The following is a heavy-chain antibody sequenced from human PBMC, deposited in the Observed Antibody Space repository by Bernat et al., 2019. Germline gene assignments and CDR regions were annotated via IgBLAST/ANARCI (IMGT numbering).Heavy chain of an antibody. CDR2: IFWDEDT. CDR3: AHRFSTSGTFGY. D-gene: IGHD3-10*01. CDR1: GFSLSTNGVG. J-gene: IGHJ4*02. V-gene: IGHV2-5*02. Sequence: QITLKESGPTLVKPTQTLTLTCTFSGFSLSTNGVGVGWIRQPPGKALEWLALIFWDEDTRYSPSLRSRLTITKDTSKHQVVLTMTNMDPVDTATYYCAHRFSTSGTFGYWGQGTLVTVSS.